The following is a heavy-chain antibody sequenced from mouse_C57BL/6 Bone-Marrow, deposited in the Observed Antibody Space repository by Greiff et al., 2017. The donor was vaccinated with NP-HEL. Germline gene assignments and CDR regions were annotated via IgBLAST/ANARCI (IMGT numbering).Heavy chain of an antibody. CDR3: ARNSHYYGSSLWYFDV. V-gene: IGHV2-9-1*01. CDR2: IWTGGGT. CDR1: GFSLTSYA. Sequence: QVQLQQSGPGLVAPSQSLSITCTVSGFSLTSYAISWVRQPPGKGLEWLGVIWTGGGTNYNSALKSRLSISKDNSKSQVFLKMNSLQTDDTARYYCARNSHYYGSSLWYFDVWGTGTTVTVSS. D-gene: IGHD1-1*01. J-gene: IGHJ1*03.